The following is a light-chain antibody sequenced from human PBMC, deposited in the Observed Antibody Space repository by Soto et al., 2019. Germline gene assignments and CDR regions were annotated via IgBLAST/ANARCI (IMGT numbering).Light chain of an antibody. J-gene: IGKJ4*01. CDR1: QSLSVN. CDR2: RTS. V-gene: IGKV3-20*01. Sequence: DIVLTQSPATLSVSPGERVTLPCRASQSLSVNLAWYQRKPGQAPRLLIHRTSIRASGVPDRFSGSGAGTEFTLTISRLEPEDFAVYYCQQYRSPPPTFGGGTKVDIK. CDR3: QQYRSPPPT.